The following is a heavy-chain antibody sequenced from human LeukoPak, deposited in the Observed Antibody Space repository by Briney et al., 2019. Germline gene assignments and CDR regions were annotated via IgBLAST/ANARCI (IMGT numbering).Heavy chain of an antibody. Sequence: ASVKVSRKASGYTFTSYGISWVRQAPGQGLEWMGWISAYNGNTNYAQKLQGRVTMTTDTSTSTAYMELRSLRSDDTAVYYCARSVRSGGWWVDYFDYWGQGTLVTVSS. CDR3: ARSVRSGGWWVDYFDY. J-gene: IGHJ4*02. V-gene: IGHV1-18*04. CDR1: GYTFTSYG. D-gene: IGHD6-13*01. CDR2: ISAYNGNT.